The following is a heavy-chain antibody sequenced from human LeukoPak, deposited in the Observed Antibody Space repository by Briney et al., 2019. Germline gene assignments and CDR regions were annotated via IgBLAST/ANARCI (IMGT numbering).Heavy chain of an antibody. V-gene: IGHV3-21*01. CDR3: ARDEDASVVVVAATPFDY. J-gene: IGHJ4*02. Sequence: PGGSLRLSCAASGFTFSSYSMNWVRQAPGKGLEWVSSISSSSSYIYYADSVKGRFTISRDNAKNSLYLQVNSLRAEDTAVYYCARDEDASVVVVAATPFDYWGQGTLVTVSS. CDR1: GFTFSSYS. D-gene: IGHD2-15*01. CDR2: ISSSSSYI.